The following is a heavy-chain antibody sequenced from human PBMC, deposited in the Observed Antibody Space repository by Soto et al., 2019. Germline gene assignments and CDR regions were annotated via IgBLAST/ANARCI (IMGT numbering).Heavy chain of an antibody. D-gene: IGHD6-19*01. CDR2: ISGSGTKT. J-gene: IGHJ4*02. CDR3: ASFMRIPVAPFDY. CDR1: ASTFSTYA. Sequence: EVQLLESGGGLVQPGGSLRLSCAASASTFSTYAMSWVRQAPGKGLEWVSAISGSGTKTDYADSVSGRFTISRDNSKNTLYLQMSSLRAEDTAVYYCASFMRIPVAPFDYWGQGTLVTVSS. V-gene: IGHV3-23*01.